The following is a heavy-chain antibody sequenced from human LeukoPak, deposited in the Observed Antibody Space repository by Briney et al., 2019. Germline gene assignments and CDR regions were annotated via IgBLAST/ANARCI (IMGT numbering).Heavy chain of an antibody. CDR1: GYTFTGYY. CDR2: INPNSGGT. CDR3: ARDAMVRGVSRYYFDY. V-gene: IGHV1-2*04. D-gene: IGHD3-10*01. J-gene: IGHJ4*02. Sequence: ASVKVSCKAAGYTFTGYYMHWVRQAPGQGIEWMGGINPNSGGTNYAQKFQGWVTMTRDTSISTAYMELSRLRSDDTAVYYCARDAMVRGVSRYYFDYWGQGILVTVSS.